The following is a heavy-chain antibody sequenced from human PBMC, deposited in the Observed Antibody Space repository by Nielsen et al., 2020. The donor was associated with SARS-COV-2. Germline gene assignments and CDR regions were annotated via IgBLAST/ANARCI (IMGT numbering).Heavy chain of an antibody. J-gene: IGHJ4*02. D-gene: IGHD2-15*01. Sequence: GGSLRLSCAASGFTFSTYGMHWVRQAPGKGLEWVAAISYDGSNKYYVDSVKGRFTISRDNSKITLYLQMSSLREEDTAVYYCAKDWTAIVVVPSGGVDYWGQGTLVTVAS. V-gene: IGHV3-30*18. CDR3: AKDWTAIVVVPSGGVDY. CDR1: GFTFSTYG. CDR2: ISYDGSNK.